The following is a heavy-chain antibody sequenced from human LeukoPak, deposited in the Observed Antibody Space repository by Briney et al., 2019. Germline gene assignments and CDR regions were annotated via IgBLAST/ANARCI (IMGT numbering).Heavy chain of an antibody. J-gene: IGHJ4*02. D-gene: IGHD3-16*01. V-gene: IGHV3-30*03. CDR2: ISYDGSNK. CDR1: GFTFSSYG. Sequence: HPGGSLRLSCAASGFTFSSYGMHWVRQAPGKGLEWVAVISYDGSNKYYADSVKGRFTISRDNSKNTLYLQMDSLRTEDTAVYYCARDPQGGAPDYFDYWGQGTLVTVSS. CDR3: ARDPQGGAPDYFDY.